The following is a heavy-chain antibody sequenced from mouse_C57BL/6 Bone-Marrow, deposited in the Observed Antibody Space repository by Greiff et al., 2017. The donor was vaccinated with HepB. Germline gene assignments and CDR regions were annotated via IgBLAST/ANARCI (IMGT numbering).Heavy chain of an antibody. Sequence: VKLVESGPGLVQPSQSLSITCTVSGFSLTSYGVHWVRQPPGKGLEWLGVIWSGGSTDYNAAFISRLSISKDNSKSQVFFKMNSLQADDTAIYYCAKLLRHYYAMDYWGQGTSVTVSS. V-gene: IGHV2-4*01. CDR3: AKLLRHYYAMDY. J-gene: IGHJ4*01. D-gene: IGHD1-1*01. CDR1: GFSLTSYG. CDR2: IWSGGST.